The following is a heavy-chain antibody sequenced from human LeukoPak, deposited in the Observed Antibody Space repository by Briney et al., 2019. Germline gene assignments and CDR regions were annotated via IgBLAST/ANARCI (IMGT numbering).Heavy chain of an antibody. CDR1: GFTFSSYG. J-gene: IGHJ4*02. CDR2: IRYDGSNK. Sequence: GGSLKPSFAASGFTFSSYGMHWVRQAPDKGLEWVAFIRYDGSNKYYADSVKGRFTISRDNSKNTLYLQMNSLRAEDTAVYYCAKEVAGTVDYWGQGTLVTVSS. V-gene: IGHV3-30*02. CDR3: AKEVAGTVDY. D-gene: IGHD6-19*01.